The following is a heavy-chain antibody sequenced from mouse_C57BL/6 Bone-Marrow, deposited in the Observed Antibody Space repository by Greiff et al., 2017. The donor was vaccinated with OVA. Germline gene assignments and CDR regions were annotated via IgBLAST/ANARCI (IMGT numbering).Heavy chain of an antibody. CDR2: INPNNGGT. D-gene: IGHD2-4*01. Sequence: VQLKQPGAELVKPGASVKVSCKASGYTFTDYNMDWVKQSHGKSLEWIGDINPNNGGTIYNQKFKGKATLTVDKSSSTAYMELRSLTSEDTAVYYCARLEGLRRFAYWGQGTLVTVSA. J-gene: IGHJ3*01. CDR1: GYTFTDYN. V-gene: IGHV1-18*01. CDR3: ARLEGLRRFAY.